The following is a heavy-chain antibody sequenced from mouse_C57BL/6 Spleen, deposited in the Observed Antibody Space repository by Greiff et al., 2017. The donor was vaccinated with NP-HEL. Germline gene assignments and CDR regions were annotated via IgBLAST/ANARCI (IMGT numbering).Heavy chain of an antibody. CDR2: IDPENGDT. D-gene: IGHD2-2*01. CDR1: GFNIKDDY. CDR3: TTYGYYY. Sequence: EVKLMESGAELVRPGASVKLSCTASGFNIKDDYMHWVKQRPEQGLEWIGWIDPENGDTEYASKFQGKATITADTSSNTAYLQLSSLTSEDTAVYYCTTYGYYYWGQGTTLTVSS. J-gene: IGHJ2*01. V-gene: IGHV14-4*01.